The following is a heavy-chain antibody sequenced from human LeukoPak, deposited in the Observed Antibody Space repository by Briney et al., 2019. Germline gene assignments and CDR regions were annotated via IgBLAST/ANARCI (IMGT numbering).Heavy chain of an antibody. D-gene: IGHD6-19*01. CDR2: IYNSGST. V-gene: IGHV4-59*12. J-gene: IGHJ3*02. CDR3: ATYSTGFDI. CDR1: GGSISGYY. Sequence: TSETLSLTCTVSGGSISGYYWTWIRQPPGKGLEWIGYIYNSGSTNYNPSLKSRVTISVDTSKNQFSLKLSSVTAADTAVYYCATYSTGFDIWGQGTVVTVSS.